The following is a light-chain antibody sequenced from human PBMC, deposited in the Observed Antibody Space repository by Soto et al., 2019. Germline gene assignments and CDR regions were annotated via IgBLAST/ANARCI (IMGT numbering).Light chain of an antibody. CDR1: NSDVGGFNY. CDR2: DVT. CDR3: CSYGGTDTFWV. Sequence: QSVLTQPRSVSGSPAQSVTISFPATNSDVGGFNYVSWYQQHPGKAPKLMIYDVTERPSGVPDRFSGSKSGNTASLTISGLQAEDEADYYCCSYGGTDTFWVFGGGNKFTVL. V-gene: IGLV2-11*01. J-gene: IGLJ3*02.